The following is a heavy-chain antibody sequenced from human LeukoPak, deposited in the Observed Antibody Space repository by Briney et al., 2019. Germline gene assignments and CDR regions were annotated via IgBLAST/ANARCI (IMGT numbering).Heavy chain of an antibody. CDR1: GFSFSRES. V-gene: IGHV3-48*04. CDR2: ISSSGSTI. D-gene: IGHD4-17*01. J-gene: IGHJ4*02. Sequence: GGSLRLSCTASGFSFSRESMNWVRQAPGKGLEWVSYISSSGSTIYYADSVKGRFTISRDNAKNSLYLQMNSLRAEDTAVYYCARDYADYVGYFFFDYWGQGTLVTVSS. CDR3: ARDYADYVGYFFFDY.